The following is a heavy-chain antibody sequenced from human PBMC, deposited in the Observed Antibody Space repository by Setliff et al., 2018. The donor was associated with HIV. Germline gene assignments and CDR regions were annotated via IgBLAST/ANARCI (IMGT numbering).Heavy chain of an antibody. D-gene: IGHD1-26*01. V-gene: IGHV1-8*03. CDR2: MNPNSGNT. J-gene: IGHJ6*03. CDR1: GYIFTSYD. Sequence: ASVKVSCKASGYIFTSYDINWVRQATGQGLGWMGWMNPNSGNTGYAQKLQGRVTITRNTPINTAYMELSSLRSEDTAVYYCARGYLISGTQKSYYMDVWGKGTTVTVSS. CDR3: ARGYLISGTQKSYYMDV.